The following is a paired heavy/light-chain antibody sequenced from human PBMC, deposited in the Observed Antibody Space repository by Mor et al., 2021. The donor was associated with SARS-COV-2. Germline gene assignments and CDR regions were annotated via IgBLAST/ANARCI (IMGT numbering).Heavy chain of an antibody. CDR2: INPNSGGT. CDR1: GYTFTGYY. V-gene: IGHV1-2*02. CDR3: ASGRAESIAAQYYYYGMDV. D-gene: IGHD6-6*01. Sequence: QVQLVQSGAEVKKPGASVKVSCKASGYTFTGYYMHWVRQAPGQGLEWMGWINPNSGGTNYAQKFQGRVTMTRDTSISTAYMELSRLRSDDTAVYYCASGRAESIAAQYYYYGMDVWGQGTTVTVSS. J-gene: IGHJ6*02.
Light chain of an antibody. CDR1: QGISSY. J-gene: IGKJ3*01. CDR3: QQLNSYPGFT. V-gene: IGKV1-9*01. Sequence: DIQLTQSPSFLSASVGDRVTITCRASQGISSYLAWYQQKPGKAPKLLIYAASTLQSGVPSRFSGSGSGTEFTLTISSLQPEDFATYYCQQLNSYPGFTFGPGTKVDIK. CDR2: AAS.